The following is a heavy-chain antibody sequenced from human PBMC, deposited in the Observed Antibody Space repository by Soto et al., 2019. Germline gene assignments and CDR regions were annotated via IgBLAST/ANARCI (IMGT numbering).Heavy chain of an antibody. V-gene: IGHV3-30*18. J-gene: IGHJ6*02. CDR3: AKDTPAPLGGVGYGMDV. CDR2: ISYDGSNK. Sequence: PGGSLRLSCAASGFTFSSYGMHWVRQAPGKGLEWVAIISYDGSNKYYADSVKGRFTISRDNSKNTLYLQMNSLRAEDTAVYYCAKDTPAPLGGVGYGMDVWGQGTTVTVSS. D-gene: IGHD3-16*01. CDR1: GFTFSSYG.